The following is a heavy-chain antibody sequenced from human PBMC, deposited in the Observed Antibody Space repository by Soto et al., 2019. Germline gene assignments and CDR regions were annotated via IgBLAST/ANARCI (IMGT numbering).Heavy chain of an antibody. Sequence: GGSLRLSCAASGFTFSSYGMHWVRQAPGKGLEWVAVISYDGSNKYYADSVKGRFTISRDNSKNTLYLQMNSLRAEDTAVYYCAKTSRITIFGVVFCYYGMDVWGQGTTVTVSS. CDR1: GFTFSSYG. CDR2: ISYDGSNK. J-gene: IGHJ6*02. D-gene: IGHD3-3*01. V-gene: IGHV3-30*18. CDR3: AKTSRITIFGVVFCYYGMDV.